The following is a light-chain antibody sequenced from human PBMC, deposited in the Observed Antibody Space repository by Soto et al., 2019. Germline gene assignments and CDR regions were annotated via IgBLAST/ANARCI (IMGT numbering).Light chain of an antibody. CDR2: DAS. CDR1: QSVTTY. CDR3: QQRSSWPRV. V-gene: IGKV3-11*01. J-gene: IGKJ4*01. Sequence: EIVLTQSPATLSLSPGERATLSCRASQSVTTYLVWYQQKPGQAPRLLIYDASKRAIGIPDRFSGSGSGTDFTLTISSLEPEDFAVYYCQQRSSWPRVFGGGTKVDI.